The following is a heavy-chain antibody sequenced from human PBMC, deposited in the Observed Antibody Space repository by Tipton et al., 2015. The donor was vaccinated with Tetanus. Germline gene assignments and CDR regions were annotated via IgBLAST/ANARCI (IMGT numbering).Heavy chain of an antibody. J-gene: IGHJ4*02. CDR1: GGSIRGGTFY. V-gene: IGHV4-39*01. CDR2: IYESGDT. CDR3: ARHQSGYFTPFDY. D-gene: IGHD3-3*01. Sequence: LRLSCTVSGGSIRGGTFYWGWIRQPPGKGLEWVGSIYESGDTYSVPSLKSRFMTSVDTSKNQFYLNLNSMAAADTGVYYCARHQSGYFTPFDYWGQGILVTVSS.